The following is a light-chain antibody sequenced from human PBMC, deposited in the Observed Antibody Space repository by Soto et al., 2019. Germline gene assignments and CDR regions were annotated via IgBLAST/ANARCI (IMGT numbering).Light chain of an antibody. J-gene: IGKJ2*01. CDR2: AAS. Sequence: DIQMTQSPSSLSASVGDRVAITCRAGQSISNFLNWYQQKPGTAPKLLIYAASRLQSDVPSRFSGSGSGIAFTLTINSLQPEDVATYYCQQSNSIPYTFGQGTKLEI. V-gene: IGKV1-39*01. CDR3: QQSNSIPYT. CDR1: QSISNF.